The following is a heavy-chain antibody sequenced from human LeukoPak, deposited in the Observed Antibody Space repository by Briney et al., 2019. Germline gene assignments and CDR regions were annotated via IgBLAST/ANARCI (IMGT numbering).Heavy chain of an antibody. CDR1: GFTFSSYE. Sequence: GGSLRLSCAASGFTFSSYEMNWVRQAPGKGLEWVSYISSSGSTIYYADSVKGRFTISRDNAKKSLYLQRNSLRAEDTDVYYCARDRARYYYDSSGSFDYWGQGTLVTVSS. V-gene: IGHV3-48*03. CDR3: ARDRARYYYDSSGSFDY. J-gene: IGHJ4*02. CDR2: ISSSGSTI. D-gene: IGHD3-22*01.